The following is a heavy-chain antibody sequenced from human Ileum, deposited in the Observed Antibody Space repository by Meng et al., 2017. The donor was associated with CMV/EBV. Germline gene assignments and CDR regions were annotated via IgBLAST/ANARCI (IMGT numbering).Heavy chain of an antibody. CDR2: INDDGGST. CDR1: GFTFSSSW. J-gene: IGHJ6*02. D-gene: IGHD3-3*01. V-gene: IGHV3-74*01. Sequence: GGSLRLSCAASGFTFSSSWMHWVRQGPGKGLMWISRINDDGGSTSYADSVKGRFTISRDNAKNTLYLQMSSLRVEDTAVYYCARETRDITIFGVIIIDPRMDVWGQGATVTVSS. CDR3: ARETRDITIFGVIIIDPRMDV.